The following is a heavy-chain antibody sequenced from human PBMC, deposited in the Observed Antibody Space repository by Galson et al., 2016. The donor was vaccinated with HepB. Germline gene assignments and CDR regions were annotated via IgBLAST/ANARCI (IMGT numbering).Heavy chain of an antibody. D-gene: IGHD2-2*02. Sequence: SLRLSCAVSGFSLSDSYMTWVRQTPGERLEWVSVVYGGGTTYYADSVKGRFTISRDNSKNKVCLQMNSLRVEDTAVYYCVRNLYTTSRVSWGQGTVVTVSS. V-gene: IGHV3-66*01. CDR3: VRNLYTTSRVS. CDR1: GFSLSDSY. CDR2: VYGGGTT. J-gene: IGHJ5*02.